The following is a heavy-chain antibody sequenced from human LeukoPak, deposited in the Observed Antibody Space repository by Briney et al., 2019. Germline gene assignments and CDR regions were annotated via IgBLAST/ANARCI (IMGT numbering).Heavy chain of an antibody. CDR2: INSDGSST. V-gene: IGHV3-74*01. D-gene: IGHD3-10*01. CDR1: GFTFSSYW. J-gene: IGHJ4*02. Sequence: AGGSLRLSCAASGFTFSSYWMHWVRQAPGKGLVWVSRINSDGSSTSYADSVKGRFTISRDNAKNTLYLQMNSLRAEDTAVYYCASIRGYYGSGSFQTSDYWGQGTLVTVSS. CDR3: ASIRGYYGSGSFQTSDY.